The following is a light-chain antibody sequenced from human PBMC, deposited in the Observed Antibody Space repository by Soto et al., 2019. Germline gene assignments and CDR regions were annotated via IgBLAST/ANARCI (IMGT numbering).Light chain of an antibody. CDR2: GAS. CDR3: QQYNNWLFT. Sequence: EIVMTQSPATLSVSPGERVALSCWASQTVSGNLAWYQQKPGQAPRLLIYGASTRATGIPARFSGSGSGTEFTLTISSLQSEDFAVYYCQQYNNWLFTFGGGTRVEIK. V-gene: IGKV3-15*01. J-gene: IGKJ4*01. CDR1: QTVSGN.